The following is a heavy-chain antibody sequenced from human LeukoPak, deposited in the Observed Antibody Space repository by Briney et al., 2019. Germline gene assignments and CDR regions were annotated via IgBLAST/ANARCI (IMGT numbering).Heavy chain of an antibody. CDR2: IYYGGST. J-gene: IGHJ4*02. CDR1: GGSISSSSYY. D-gene: IGHD6-19*01. V-gene: IGHV4-39*01. CDR3: ARYSSGWKYYFDY. Sequence: SETLSLTCTVSGGSISSSSYYWGWIRQPPGKGLEWIGSIYYGGSTYYNPSLKSRVTISVDTSKNQFSLKLSSVTAADTAGYYCARYSSGWKYYFDYWGQGTLVTVSS.